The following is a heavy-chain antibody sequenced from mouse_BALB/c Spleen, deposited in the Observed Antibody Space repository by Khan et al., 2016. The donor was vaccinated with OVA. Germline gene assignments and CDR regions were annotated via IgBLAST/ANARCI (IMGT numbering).Heavy chain of an antibody. D-gene: IGHD2-1*01. J-gene: IGHJ1*01. CDR3: ARNYGSYIDYFDV. CDR1: GFSLTSYG. V-gene: IGHV2-9*02. CDR2: IWAGGSS. Sequence: QVQLKESGPGLVAPAQSLSITCTVSGFSLTSYGVHWVRQPPGKGLEWLGVIWAGGSSNYYSEHTSRLRISKENTKSQVVLKKNRLQTGDTAMYFCARNYGSYIDYFDVWGAGTTVTVSS.